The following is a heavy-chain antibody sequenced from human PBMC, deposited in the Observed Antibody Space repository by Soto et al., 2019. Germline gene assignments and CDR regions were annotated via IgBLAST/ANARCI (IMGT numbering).Heavy chain of an antibody. D-gene: IGHD3-10*01. CDR2: INPNSGGT. CDR1: GYTFTGYY. CDR3: SQHSRYYGSGSLETAQNDAFEI. Sequence: RASVKVSCKASGYTFTGYYMHGVRQAPGQGLEWMGWINPNSGGTNYAQKFQGRVTMTRDTSISTAYMELRRLRSDDTAVYYWSQHSRYYGSGSLETAQNDAFEICGQGTMVTVSS. V-gene: IGHV1-2*02. J-gene: IGHJ3*02.